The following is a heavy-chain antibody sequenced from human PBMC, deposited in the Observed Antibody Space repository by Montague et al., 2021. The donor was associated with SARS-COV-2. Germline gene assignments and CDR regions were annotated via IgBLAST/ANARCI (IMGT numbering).Heavy chain of an antibody. J-gene: IGHJ4*02. CDR2: INHSGST. D-gene: IGHD3-10*01. CDR1: GGSFSGYY. CDR3: ARGARQGYGFRLGSFDS. Sequence: SETLSLTCAVYGGSFSGYYWNWIRQPPGKGLEWIGEINHSGSTNYNPSLKSRVTMSVDTSMNQSSPKLSSVTAADTAVYYCARGARQGYGFRLGSFDSWGQGTLVTVSS. V-gene: IGHV4-34*01.